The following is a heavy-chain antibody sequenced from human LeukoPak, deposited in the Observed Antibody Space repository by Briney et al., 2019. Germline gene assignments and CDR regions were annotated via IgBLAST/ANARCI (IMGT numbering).Heavy chain of an antibody. CDR3: ARVAARPIDAFDI. CDR2: ISSSSSYI. CDR1: GFTFSSYS. D-gene: IGHD6-6*01. V-gene: IGHV3-21*01. Sequence: PGGSLRLSCAASGFTFSSYSMNWVRQAPGKGLEWVSSISSSSSYIYYADSVKGRFTISRDNAKNSLYLQMSSLRAEDTAVYYCARVAARPIDAFDIWGQGTMVTVSS. J-gene: IGHJ3*02.